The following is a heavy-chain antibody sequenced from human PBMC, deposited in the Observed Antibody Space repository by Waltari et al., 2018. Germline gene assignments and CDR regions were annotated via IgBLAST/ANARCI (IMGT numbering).Heavy chain of an antibody. D-gene: IGHD3-10*01. CDR2: IYATGST. Sequence: VQLQESGPGLVKPSETLSLTCTVSGGSISTYYWSWIRQPAGKGLEWIGRIYATGSTNYKPSLNSRVTRSVDTSKIQFYLNLSSVTVADTSVYYCARLPYNNIYFYYYMDVWGKGTTVTVSS. J-gene: IGHJ6*03. CDR3: ARLPYNNIYFYYYMDV. V-gene: IGHV4-4*07. CDR1: GGSISTYY.